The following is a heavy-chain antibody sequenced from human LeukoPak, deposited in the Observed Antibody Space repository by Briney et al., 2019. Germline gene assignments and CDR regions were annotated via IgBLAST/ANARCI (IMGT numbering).Heavy chain of an antibody. D-gene: IGHD6-6*01. V-gene: IGHV3-21*01. CDR2: ISSSSSYI. Sequence: GGPLRLSCAASGFTFSSYSMNWVRQAPGKGLEWVSSISSSSSYIYYADSVKGRFAISRDNAKNSLYLQMNSLRAEDTAVYYCARDEYSGNAFDIWGQGTMVTVSS. CDR3: ARDEYSGNAFDI. CDR1: GFTFSSYS. J-gene: IGHJ3*02.